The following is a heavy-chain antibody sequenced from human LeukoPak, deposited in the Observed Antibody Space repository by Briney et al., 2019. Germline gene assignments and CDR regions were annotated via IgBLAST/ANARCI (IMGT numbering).Heavy chain of an antibody. V-gene: IGHV1-8*01. Sequence: ASVKVSCKASGGTFTSYDINWVRQATGQGLEWMGWMSPDSGNTGFAQKFQGGVTMTRNTSISTAYMELSSLRSEDTAVYYCARGLTSLRFTPNYWGQGTLVTVSS. CDR3: ARGLTSLRFTPNY. CDR1: GGTFTSYD. CDR2: MSPDSGNT. J-gene: IGHJ4*02. D-gene: IGHD3-16*01.